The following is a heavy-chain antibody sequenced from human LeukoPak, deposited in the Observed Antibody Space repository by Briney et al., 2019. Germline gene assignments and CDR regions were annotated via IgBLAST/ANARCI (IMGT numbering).Heavy chain of an antibody. J-gene: IGHJ4*02. V-gene: IGHV3-74*01. CDR2: INTDGSTT. Sequence: PGGSLRLSCAASGFTFSSYWMHWVRQAPGKGLVWVSRINTDGSTTTYADSVKGRFTISRDNAKNSLYLQMNSLRAEDTAVYYCARDSFVDTATNWGQGTLVTVSS. CDR1: GFTFSSYW. CDR3: ARDSFVDTATN. D-gene: IGHD5-18*01.